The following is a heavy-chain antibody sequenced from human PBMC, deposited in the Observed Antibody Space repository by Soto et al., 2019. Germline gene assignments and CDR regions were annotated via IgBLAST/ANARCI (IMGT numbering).Heavy chain of an antibody. CDR2: IWYDGSNK. J-gene: IGHJ5*02. CDR1: GFTFSSYG. CDR3: AREPLPYWSGGSCYNWFDP. Sequence: QVQLVESGGGVVQPGRSLRLSCAASGFTFSSYGMHWVRQAPGKGLEWVAVIWYDGSNKYYADSVKGRFTISRDNSRNTLYMQMNSLRAEDTAVYYCAREPLPYWSGGSCYNWFDPWGQGTLVTVSS. V-gene: IGHV3-33*01. D-gene: IGHD2-15*01.